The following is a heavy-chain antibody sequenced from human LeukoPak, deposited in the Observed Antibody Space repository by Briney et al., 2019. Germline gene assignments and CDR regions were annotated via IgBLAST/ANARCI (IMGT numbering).Heavy chain of an antibody. Sequence: SETLSLTCTDSGGSISSSSYYRGWIRQPPGKGLEWIGSIYYSGSTYYNPSLKSRVTISVDTSKNQFSLKLSSVTAADTAVYYCARDGWSSSWSEIDYWGQGTLVTISS. CDR3: ARDGWSSSWSEIDY. CDR1: GGSISSSSYY. V-gene: IGHV4-39*07. D-gene: IGHD6-13*01. J-gene: IGHJ4*02. CDR2: IYYSGST.